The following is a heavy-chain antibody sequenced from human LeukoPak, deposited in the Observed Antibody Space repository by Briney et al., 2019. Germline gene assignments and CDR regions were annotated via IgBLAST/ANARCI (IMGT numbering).Heavy chain of an antibody. Sequence: AASVKVSCKASGYTFISYYMHWVRQAPGQGLEWMGWINPNSGGTNYAQKFQGRVTMTRDTSISTAYMELSRLRSDDTAVYYCARDLLWFGELGNNWFDPWGQGTLVTVSS. V-gene: IGHV1-2*02. D-gene: IGHD3-10*01. J-gene: IGHJ5*02. CDR3: ARDLLWFGELGNNWFDP. CDR1: GYTFISYY. CDR2: INPNSGGT.